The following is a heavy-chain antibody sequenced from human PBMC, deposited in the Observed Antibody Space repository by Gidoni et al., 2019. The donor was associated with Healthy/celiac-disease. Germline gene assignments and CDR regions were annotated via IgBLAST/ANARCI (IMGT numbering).Heavy chain of an antibody. Sequence: EVQLVESGGGLVKPGGSLRLSCAASGFTFSNAWMSWVRQAPGKGLEWVGRIKSKTDGGTTDYAAPVKGRFTISRDDSKNTLYLQMNSLKTEDTAVYYCTTDPGDCSGGSCHGGYWGQGTLVTVSS. J-gene: IGHJ4*02. D-gene: IGHD2-15*01. CDR1: GFTFSNAW. V-gene: IGHV3-15*01. CDR3: TTDPGDCSGGSCHGGY. CDR2: IKSKTDGGTT.